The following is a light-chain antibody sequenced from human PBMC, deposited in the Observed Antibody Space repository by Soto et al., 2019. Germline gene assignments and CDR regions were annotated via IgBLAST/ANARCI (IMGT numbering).Light chain of an antibody. J-gene: IGKJ3*01. CDR2: STS. Sequence: VFTQFPGTLSFSPGERATLSCRASQSLHSNFLVWYQHKPGQAPRLLISSTSRRATGIPDRFSGGGSGTDFTLTISRLDPEDFAVYYCHQSGISPLTFGPGTKVDIK. CDR3: HQSGISPLT. V-gene: IGKV3-20*01. CDR1: QSLHSNF.